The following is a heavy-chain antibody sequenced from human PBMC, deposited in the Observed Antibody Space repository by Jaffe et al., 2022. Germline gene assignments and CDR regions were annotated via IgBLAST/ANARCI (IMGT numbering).Heavy chain of an antibody. J-gene: IGHJ3*02. D-gene: IGHD3-3*01. Sequence: QITLKESGPTLVKPTQTLTLTCTFSGFSLNTGGVGVGWIRQPPGKALEGLALIYWDDDKRYSASLKTRLTITKDTSKNQVVLTMTNMDPVDTATYYCAHSRVVGPVWSGFDIWGQGTEVTVSS. V-gene: IGHV2-5*02. CDR2: IYWDDDK. CDR1: GFSLNTGGVG. CDR3: AHSRVVGPVWSGFDI.